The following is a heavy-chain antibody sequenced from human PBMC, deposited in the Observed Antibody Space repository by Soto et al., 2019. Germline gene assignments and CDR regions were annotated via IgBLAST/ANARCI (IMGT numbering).Heavy chain of an antibody. D-gene: IGHD6-6*01. CDR1: GGSFSRNF. J-gene: IGHJ6*02. CDR3: ARGLIAARPTAYYYYYGMDV. V-gene: IGHV4-34*01. Sequence: SETLSLTCGVYGGSFSRNFWTCLRQSPGKGLEGLEKINHCRSATYNPSLRSRVTISVDTSKNQFSLKLSSVTAADTAVYYCARGLIAARPTAYYYYYGMDVWGQGTTVTVSS. CDR2: INHCRSA.